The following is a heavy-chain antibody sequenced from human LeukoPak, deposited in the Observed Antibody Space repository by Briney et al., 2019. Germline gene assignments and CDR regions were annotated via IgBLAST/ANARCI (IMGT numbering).Heavy chain of an antibody. CDR2: IYYTGST. CDR3: ARVGYYARAFDI. J-gene: IGHJ3*02. Sequence: SETLSLTCTVSGGTISSYYWTWIRQPPGKGLEWMGYIYYTGSTSYNPSLKSRVTISMDTSKNQFSLKLSSVTAADTAVYYCARVGYYARAFDIWGQGTMVTVSS. D-gene: IGHD3-10*01. V-gene: IGHV4-59*08. CDR1: GGTISSYY.